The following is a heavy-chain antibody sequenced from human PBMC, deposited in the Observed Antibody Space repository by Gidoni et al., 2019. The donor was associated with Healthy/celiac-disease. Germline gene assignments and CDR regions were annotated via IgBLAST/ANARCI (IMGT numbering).Heavy chain of an antibody. D-gene: IGHD1-26*01. V-gene: IGHV1-18*01. CDR2: ISAYNGNT. CDR1: GYTFTSYG. Sequence: QVQLVQSGAEVKKPGASVKVSCKASGYTFTSYGISWVRQAPGQGLEWMGWISAYNGNTNYAQKLQGRVTMTTDTSTSTAYMELRSLRSNDTAVYYWAREGWVKRSPVHGMDVWGQGTTVTVSS. J-gene: IGHJ6*02. CDR3: AREGWVKRSPVHGMDV.